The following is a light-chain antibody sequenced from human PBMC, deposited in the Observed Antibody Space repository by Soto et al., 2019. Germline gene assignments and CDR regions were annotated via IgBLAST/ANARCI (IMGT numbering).Light chain of an antibody. Sequence: EIQMTQSPSSLSASVGDRVTISCRASQSISTYINWYQQKPGKAPKLLIYAASNLPSGVPSSFSGSGSGTEFTLTISSLQREDFATYHCQQTYSAPRTFGGGTNMEI. J-gene: IGKJ4*01. CDR1: QSISTY. CDR3: QQTYSAPRT. V-gene: IGKV1-39*01. CDR2: AAS.